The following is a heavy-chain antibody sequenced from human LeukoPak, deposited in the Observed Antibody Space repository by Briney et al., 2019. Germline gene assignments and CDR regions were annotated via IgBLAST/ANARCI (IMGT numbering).Heavy chain of an antibody. CDR3: AREDEQQLEYNWFDP. D-gene: IGHD6-13*01. V-gene: IGHV6-1*01. CDR2: TYYRSKWYH. CDR1: GDSVSSNSAA. J-gene: IGHJ5*02. Sequence: SQTLSLTCAISGDSVSSNSAAWNWIRQSPSRGLEWLGRTYYRSKWYHNYAVYVKSRLTINPDTSKNQFSLQLSSVTPEDTAVYYCAREDEQQLEYNWFDPWGQGTLVTVSS.